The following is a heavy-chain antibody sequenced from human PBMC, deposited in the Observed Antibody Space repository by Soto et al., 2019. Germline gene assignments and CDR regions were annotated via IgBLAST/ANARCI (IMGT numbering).Heavy chain of an antibody. CDR2: IYYSGGT. CDR3: ARKDSGYADYMDV. CDR1: GGSISRGGYY. V-gene: IGHV4-31*03. J-gene: IGHJ6*03. Sequence: QVQLQESGPGLVKPSQTLSLTCTVSGGSISRGGYYWSWIRQHPGKGLEWIVYIYYSGGTYYNPSLKSRVTISVDTSENQFSLRLSSVTAADTAVYYCARKDSGYADYMDVWGKGTTVTVSS. D-gene: IGHD5-12*01.